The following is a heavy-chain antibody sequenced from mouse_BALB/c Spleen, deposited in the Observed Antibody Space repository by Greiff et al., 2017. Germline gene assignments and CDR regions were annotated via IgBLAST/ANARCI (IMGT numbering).Heavy chain of an antibody. CDR3: AREGYYVGTAWFAY. J-gene: IGHJ3*01. Sequence: VQLQQSGPGLVAPSQSLSITCTVSGFSLTGYGVNWVRQPPGKGLEWLGMIWGDGSTDYNSALKSRLSISKDNSKSQVFLKMNSLQTDDTARYYCAREGYYVGTAWFAYWGQGTLVTVSA. CDR1: GFSLTGYG. V-gene: IGHV2-6-7*01. D-gene: IGHD2-3*01. CDR2: IWGDGST.